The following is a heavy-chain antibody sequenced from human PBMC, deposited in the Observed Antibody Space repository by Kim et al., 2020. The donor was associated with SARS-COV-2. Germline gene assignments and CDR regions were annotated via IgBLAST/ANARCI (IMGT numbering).Heavy chain of an antibody. CDR2: ISSSSSYT. D-gene: IGHD1-26*01. V-gene: IGHV3-11*03. Sequence: GGSLRLSCAASGFTFSDYYMSWIRQAPGKGLEGVSYISSSSSYTNYADSVKGRFTISRDNAKNSLYLQMNSLRAEDTAVYYCARSVGEVWGSDYWGQGTLVTVSS. J-gene: IGHJ4*02. CDR1: GFTFSDYY. CDR3: ARSVGEVWGSDY.